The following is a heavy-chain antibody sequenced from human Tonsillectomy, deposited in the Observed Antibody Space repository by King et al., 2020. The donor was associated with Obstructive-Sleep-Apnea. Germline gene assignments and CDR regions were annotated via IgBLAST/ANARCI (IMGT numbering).Heavy chain of an antibody. Sequence: VQLVESGAEVKKPRASVKVSCKASGYTFTNYYIHWVRQAPGQGLEWMGIINPSGGSTSYAQKFQGRVTMTRDTSTSTVYMELSSLRSEDTAVYYCARALYDSSGDDAFDIWGEGTMVTVSS. CDR3: ARALYDSSGDDAFDI. CDR1: GYTFTNYY. V-gene: IGHV1-46*01. J-gene: IGHJ3*02. D-gene: IGHD3-22*01. CDR2: INPSGGST.